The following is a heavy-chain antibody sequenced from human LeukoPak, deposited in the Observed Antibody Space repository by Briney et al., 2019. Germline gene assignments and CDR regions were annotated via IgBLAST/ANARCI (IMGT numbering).Heavy chain of an antibody. Sequence: PGGSLRLSCAASGFTFDDYGMSWVRQAPGRGLEWVSIINWNGVSTDYADSVKGRFTISRDNAKNSLYLQMSSLRVEDTALYYYAREDGFCSGGSCYQHWGQGTLVTVSS. CDR2: INWNGVST. D-gene: IGHD2-15*01. CDR3: AREDGFCSGGSCYQH. V-gene: IGHV3-20*04. J-gene: IGHJ1*01. CDR1: GFTFDDYG.